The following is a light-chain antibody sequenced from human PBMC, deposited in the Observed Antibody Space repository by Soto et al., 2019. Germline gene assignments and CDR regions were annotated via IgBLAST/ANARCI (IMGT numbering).Light chain of an antibody. J-gene: IGKJ1*01. V-gene: IGKV3-15*01. CDR3: QQYNNWPRT. Sequence: EIVMTQSPATLSVSPGERATLSCRASQSISSNLAWYQQKPGQAPRLLIYGASTIATGIPASFSGSGSGTEFTLTISSLQSEDFAVYYCQQYNNWPRTFGQGTKVEFK. CDR1: QSISSN. CDR2: GAS.